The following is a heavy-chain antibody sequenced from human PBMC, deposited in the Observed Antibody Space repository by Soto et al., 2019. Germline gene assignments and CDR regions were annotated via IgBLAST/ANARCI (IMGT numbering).Heavy chain of an antibody. D-gene: IGHD6-25*01. CDR1: NGSISDYY. Sequence: QVQLQESGPGLVKPSETLSLTCTVSNGSISDYYWSWVRQPPGKGLEWIGYIYYSGSTKYNPSLKSRATISLDTSKNQFSLKLRSVTAADTAVYYCARGGSGWPNWFDPWGQGTLVTVSS. CDR2: IYYSGST. V-gene: IGHV4-59*01. J-gene: IGHJ5*02. CDR3: ARGGSGWPNWFDP.